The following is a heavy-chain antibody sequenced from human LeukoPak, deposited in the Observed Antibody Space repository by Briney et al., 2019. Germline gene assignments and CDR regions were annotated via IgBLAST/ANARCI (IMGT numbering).Heavy chain of an antibody. V-gene: IGHV4-59*08. CDR3: ARYSSSWHYFDY. CDR2: IYYSGST. CDR1: GGSISSYY. Sequence: SSETLSLTCTVSGGSISSYYGSWIRQPPGKGLEWIGYIYYSGSTNYNPSLKSRVTISVDTSKNQFSLKLSSVTAADTAVYYCARYSSSWHYFDYWGQGTLVTVSS. J-gene: IGHJ4*02. D-gene: IGHD6-13*01.